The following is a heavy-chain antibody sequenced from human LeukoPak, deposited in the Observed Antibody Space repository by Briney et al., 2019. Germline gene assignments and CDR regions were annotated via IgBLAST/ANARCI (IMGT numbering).Heavy chain of an antibody. CDR1: GFTFSSYW. CDR2: IFYSGTT. CDR3: ARTRSQDHGTSYMDV. V-gene: IGHV4-59*08. Sequence: KSGGSLRLSCVASGFTFSSYWMSWIRQSPEKGLEWIGFIFYSGTTTYNPSLQSRVTISVDTSKNQFSLKLTSVTAADTAVYYCARTRSQDHGTSYMDVWGKGTTVTVSS. J-gene: IGHJ6*03. D-gene: IGHD4-17*01.